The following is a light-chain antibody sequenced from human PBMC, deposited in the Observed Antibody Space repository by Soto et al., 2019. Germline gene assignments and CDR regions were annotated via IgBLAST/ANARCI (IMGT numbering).Light chain of an antibody. CDR2: GAS. CDR1: QSVSSSY. CDR3: QQYGSSPSA. V-gene: IGKV3-20*01. J-gene: IGKJ5*01. Sequence: IVLTQSPGTLSLSPGERATLSCRASQSVSSSYLAWYQQKPGQAPRLLIYGASSRATGIPDRFSGSGSGTDFTLTISRLEPEDFAVYYCQQYGSSPSAFGQGRRLANK.